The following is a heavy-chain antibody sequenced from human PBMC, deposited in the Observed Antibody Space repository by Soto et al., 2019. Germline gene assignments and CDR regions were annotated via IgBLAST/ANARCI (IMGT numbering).Heavy chain of an antibody. J-gene: IGHJ4*02. Sequence: LSLTCTVSGGSMRNYFWTWIRQPPGKGLEWIGDIHYSGTTSFFPSYNPSLRSRVTISEDTSKNQFSHKLLSVTTADTAVYFCAAGEASSRNLAPYYLDFWGQGTLVTVSS. CDR1: GGSMRNYF. V-gene: IGHV4-59*01. D-gene: IGHD6-13*01. CDR3: AAGEASSRNLAPYYLDF. CDR2: IHYSGTT.